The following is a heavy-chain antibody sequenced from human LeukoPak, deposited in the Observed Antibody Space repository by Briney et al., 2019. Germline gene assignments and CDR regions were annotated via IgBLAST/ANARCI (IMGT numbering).Heavy chain of an antibody. CDR3: ARDRRREWELLTFDALDI. V-gene: IGHV4-38-2*02. D-gene: IGHD1-26*01. Sequence: SETLSLTCTVSGYSISSGYYWGWIRQPPGKGLEWIGSIYHSGSTYYNPSLKSRVTISVDTSKNQFSLKLSSVTAADTAVYYCARDRRREWELLTFDALDIWGQGTMVTVSS. J-gene: IGHJ3*02. CDR1: GYSISSGYY. CDR2: IYHSGST.